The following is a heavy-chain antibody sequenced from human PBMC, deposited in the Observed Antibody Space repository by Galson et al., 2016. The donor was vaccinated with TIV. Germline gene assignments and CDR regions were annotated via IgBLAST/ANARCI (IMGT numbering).Heavy chain of an antibody. D-gene: IGHD5-18*01. Sequence: SLRLSCAASGFSFSAYAMTWVRQAPGKGLEWVSLISGSAYSTYYADSVKGRFTISRDSSKNTVYLQMNSLRDEDTAVYYCAKDAAHNYGFGDFWGQGTLVTVSS. CDR2: ISGSAYST. J-gene: IGHJ4*02. V-gene: IGHV3-23*01. CDR1: GFSFSAYA. CDR3: AKDAAHNYGFGDF.